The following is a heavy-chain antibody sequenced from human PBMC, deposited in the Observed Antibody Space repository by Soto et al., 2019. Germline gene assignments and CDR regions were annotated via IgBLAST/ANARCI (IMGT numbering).Heavy chain of an antibody. CDR1: GFTFISTW. Sequence: GGSLRLSCAASGFTFISTWMSWVRQAPGKGLEWVAYINEDGSEKSYADSVKGRFAISRDNAKNSVYLQMNSLKTEDTAVYYCTTLIAARPFYYGMDVWGHGTTVTVSS. V-gene: IGHV3-7*03. CDR2: INEDGSEK. D-gene: IGHD6-6*01. J-gene: IGHJ6*02. CDR3: TTLIAARPFYYGMDV.